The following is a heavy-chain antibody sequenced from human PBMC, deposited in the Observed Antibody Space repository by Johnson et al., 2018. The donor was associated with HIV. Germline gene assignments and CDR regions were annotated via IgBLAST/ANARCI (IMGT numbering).Heavy chain of an antibody. CDR2: ISYDGSNK. CDR3: AKDVGNYWPDSVDI. V-gene: IGHV3-30*18. J-gene: IGHJ3*02. Sequence: QVQLVESGGGLVKPGGSLRLSCAASGFTFSSYGMHWVRQAPGKGLEWVAVISYDGSNKYYADSVKGRFTISRDNSKNTLYLQMNSLRDEDTAVYYCAKDVGNYWPDSVDIWGQGTMVTVSS. CDR1: GFTFSSYG. D-gene: IGHD3-22*01.